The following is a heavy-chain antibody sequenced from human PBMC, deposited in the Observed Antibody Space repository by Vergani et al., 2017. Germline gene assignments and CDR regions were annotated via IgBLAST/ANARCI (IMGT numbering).Heavy chain of an antibody. D-gene: IGHD3/OR15-3a*01. CDR2: IRGSGDSI. J-gene: IGHJ3*01. V-gene: IGHV3-23*01. CDR3: AGDXLACDLWVCPVDV. Sequence: EVQLLESGGGLVQPGGSLRLSCEGSGFTFSAHAMSWVRQAPGKGLEWVSTIRGSGDSIYYADSVKGRFTISRDNSKNTLYLQMNSLRADDTDVYFCAGDXLACDLWVCPVDVWGQGTMVTVSS. CDR1: GFTFSAHA.